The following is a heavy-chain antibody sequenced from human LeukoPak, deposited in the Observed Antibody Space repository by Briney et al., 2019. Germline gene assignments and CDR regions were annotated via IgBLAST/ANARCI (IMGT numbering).Heavy chain of an antibody. CDR2: IYYSGST. V-gene: IGHV4-61*01. Sequence: KTSDTLSLTCTVSGGSVSSGSYYWSWIRQPPGKGLEWIGYIYYSGSTNYNPSLKSRVTISIDTSKNQFSLNLTSVTAADTAVYYCARGMGYSYGLYYFDYWGQGTPVTVSS. J-gene: IGHJ4*02. CDR1: GGSVSSGSYY. D-gene: IGHD5-18*01. CDR3: ARGMGYSYGLYYFDY.